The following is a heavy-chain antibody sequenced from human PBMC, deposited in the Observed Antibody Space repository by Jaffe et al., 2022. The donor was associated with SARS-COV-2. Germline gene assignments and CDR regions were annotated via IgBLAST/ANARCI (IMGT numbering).Heavy chain of an antibody. CDR2: IGHDGSFK. D-gene: IGHD3-16*01. CDR3: ARDLGRGKYFDQ. J-gene: IGHJ4*02. CDR1: GFAFDNYG. V-gene: IGHV3-33*01. Sequence: QVQLVESGGGVVQPGRSLRLSCAASGFAFDNYGMHWVRQAPGKGLEWVAVIGHDGSFKAYGDSVRGRFTISRDNSKKTLYLQMSSLTSEDTATYYCARDLGRGKYFDQWGRGALVSVAS.